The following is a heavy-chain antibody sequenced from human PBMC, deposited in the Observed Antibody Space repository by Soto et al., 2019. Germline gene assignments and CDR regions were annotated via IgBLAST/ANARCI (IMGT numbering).Heavy chain of an antibody. D-gene: IGHD3-22*01. V-gene: IGHV3-23*01. CDR2: LTDNGGGT. CDR3: AKVVVPPSSGYYFDY. CDR1: GFTFSAYA. J-gene: IGHJ4*02. Sequence: EVQLLESGGGLVQPGGSLRLSCEASGFTFSAYAMSWVRQAPGKGLEWVSALTDNGGGTYYADSVKGRFTVARDNFKNTLYPQMNSLRAEDTAIYYCAKVVVPPSSGYYFDYWGQGALVTVSS.